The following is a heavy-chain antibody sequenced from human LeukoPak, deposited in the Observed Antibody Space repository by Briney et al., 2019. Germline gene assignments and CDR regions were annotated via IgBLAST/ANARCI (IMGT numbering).Heavy chain of an antibody. D-gene: IGHD6-19*01. Sequence: GESLKISCKGSGYTFTSYGISWVRRAPGQGLEWMGWISAYNGNTNYAQKLQGRVTMTTDTSTSTAYMELRSLRSDDTAVYYCARVAVAGPRPGAFDIWGQGTMVTVSS. J-gene: IGHJ3*02. CDR3: ARVAVAGPRPGAFDI. V-gene: IGHV1-18*01. CDR2: ISAYNGNT. CDR1: GYTFTSYG.